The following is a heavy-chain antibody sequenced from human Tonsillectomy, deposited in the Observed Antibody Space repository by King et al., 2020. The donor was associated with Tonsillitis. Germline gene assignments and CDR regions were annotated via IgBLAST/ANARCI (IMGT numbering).Heavy chain of an antibody. Sequence: VQLVESGGGVVQPGRSLRLSCAASGVTFSSYAMHWVRQAPGKGLEWVAVISYDGSNKYYADSVKGRFTISRDISKNTLFLQMNSLRAEDTAVYYCARDVSGWRPFDYWGQGTLVTVSS. D-gene: IGHD6-19*01. CDR1: GVTFSSYA. CDR3: ARDVSGWRPFDY. CDR2: ISYDGSNK. V-gene: IGHV3-30*04. J-gene: IGHJ4*02.